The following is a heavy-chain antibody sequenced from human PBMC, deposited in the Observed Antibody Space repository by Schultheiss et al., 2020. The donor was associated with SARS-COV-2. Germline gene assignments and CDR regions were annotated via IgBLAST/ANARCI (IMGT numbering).Heavy chain of an antibody. D-gene: IGHD2-2*01. CDR3: ARGVVPAAGVDY. J-gene: IGHJ4*02. V-gene: IGHV3-23*01. CDR1: EFTFTYYA. CDR2: ISGSGGST. Sequence: GGSLRLSCEASEFTFTYYAMSWVRQAPGKGLEWVSAISGSGGSTYYADSVKGRFTISRDNSKNTLYLQMNSLRAEDTAVYYCARGVVPAAGVDYWGQGTLVTVSS.